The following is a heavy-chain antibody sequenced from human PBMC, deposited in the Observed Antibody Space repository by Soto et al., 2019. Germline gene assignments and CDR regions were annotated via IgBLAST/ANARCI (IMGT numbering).Heavy chain of an antibody. D-gene: IGHD6-13*01. J-gene: IGHJ6*02. Sequence: QVQLVQSGAEVKKPGASVKVSCKASGYTFTSYYMHWVRQAPGQGLEWMGIINPSGGSTSYAQKFQGRVTMTRDTSTSTVYMELSSLRSEDTAVYYCANGGGAAGSIYYYYYGMDVWSQGTTVTVSS. CDR1: GYTFTSYY. CDR2: INPSGGST. CDR3: ANGGGAAGSIYYYYYGMDV. V-gene: IGHV1-46*01.